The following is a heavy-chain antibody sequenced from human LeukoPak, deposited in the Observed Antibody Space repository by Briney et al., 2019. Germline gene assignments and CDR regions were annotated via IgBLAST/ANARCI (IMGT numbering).Heavy chain of an antibody. CDR2: ISYDGSNK. D-gene: IGHD6-13*01. V-gene: IGHV3-30-3*01. Sequence: GRSLRLSCAASGFTFSSYAMHWVRQAPGKGLEWVAVISYDGSNKYYADSVEGRFTISRDNSKNTLYLQMNSLRAEDTAVYYCARDGRYSSSWHQYYYYMDVWGKGTTVTVSS. J-gene: IGHJ6*03. CDR1: GFTFSSYA. CDR3: ARDGRYSSSWHQYYYYMDV.